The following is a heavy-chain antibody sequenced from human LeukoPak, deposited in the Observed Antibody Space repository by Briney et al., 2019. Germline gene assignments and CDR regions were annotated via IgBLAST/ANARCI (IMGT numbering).Heavy chain of an antibody. D-gene: IGHD3-10*01. Sequence: GGSLRLSCAASGFTFSSYAMSWVRQAPGKGLEWVSGIIVSGGSTYYADSVKGRFTISRDNSKNTLYLQMNSLRAEDTAVYYCAKGRGPWFGACDYWGQGTLVTVSS. CDR1: GFTFSSYA. J-gene: IGHJ4*02. CDR2: IIVSGGST. CDR3: AKGRGPWFGACDY. V-gene: IGHV3-23*01.